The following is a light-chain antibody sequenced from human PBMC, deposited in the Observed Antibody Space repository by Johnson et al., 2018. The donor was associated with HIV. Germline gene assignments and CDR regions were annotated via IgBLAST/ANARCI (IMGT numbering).Light chain of an antibody. CDR1: SSNIGNNY. J-gene: IGLJ1*01. CDR2: ENN. CDR3: GTWDSGLNTYV. Sequence: QSVLTQPPSVSAAPGQKVTISCSGSSSNIGNNYVSWYQQLPGTAPKVLIYENNKRPSGIPDRFSGSKSGTSATLGITGLQTGDEADYYCGTWDSGLNTYVFGTGTKCTAL. V-gene: IGLV1-51*02.